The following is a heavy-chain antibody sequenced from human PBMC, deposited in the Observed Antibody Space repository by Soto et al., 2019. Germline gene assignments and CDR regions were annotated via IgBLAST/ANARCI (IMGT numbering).Heavy chain of an antibody. J-gene: IGHJ4*02. CDR3: AKGEQQGGEYFDY. Sequence: SETLSLTCTVSGGSISSGGYYWSWIRQHPGKGLEWIGYIYYSGSTYYNPSLKSRVTISVDTSKNQFSLKLSSVTAADTAVDYCAKGEQQGGEYFDYWGQGTLVTVSS. CDR1: GGSISSGGYY. V-gene: IGHV4-31*03. D-gene: IGHD6-13*01. CDR2: IYYSGST.